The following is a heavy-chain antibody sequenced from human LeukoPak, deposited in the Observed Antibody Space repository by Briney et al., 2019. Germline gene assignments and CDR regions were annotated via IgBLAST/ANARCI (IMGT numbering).Heavy chain of an antibody. D-gene: IGHD6-6*01. CDR3: ARGRIAARLGVGYYFDY. CDR2: INHSGST. Sequence: GGSXXXXYWSWIRQPPGKGLEWIGEINHSGSTNYNPSLKSRVTISVDTSKNQFSLKLSSVTAADTAVYYCARGRIAARLGVGYYFDYWGQGTLVTVSS. CDR1: GGSXXXXY. J-gene: IGHJ4*02. V-gene: IGHV4-34*01.